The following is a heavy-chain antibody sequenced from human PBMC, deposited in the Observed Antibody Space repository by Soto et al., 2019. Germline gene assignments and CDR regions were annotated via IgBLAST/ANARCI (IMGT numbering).Heavy chain of an antibody. Sequence: SETLSLTCSVSGGSISGGQYYYYWVRQPPGKGLEWIGYIYYSGGTYYNSSLKSRVTMSVDTSKNQFSLNLTSVTAADTAVYYCARSCITPFCAYYYGMDVWGQGTTVTVSS. V-gene: IGHV4-30-4*01. CDR3: ARSCITPFCAYYYGMDV. D-gene: IGHD1-20*01. CDR2: IYYSGGT. J-gene: IGHJ6*02. CDR1: GGSISGGQYY.